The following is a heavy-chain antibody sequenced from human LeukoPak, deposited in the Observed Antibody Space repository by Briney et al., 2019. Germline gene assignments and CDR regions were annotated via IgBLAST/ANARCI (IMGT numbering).Heavy chain of an antibody. CDR3: AISVGDDYSNYAHFDY. J-gene: IGHJ4*02. CDR2: LYTSGST. Sequence: SETLSLTCTVSGGSISSYYWSWIRQPAGKGLEWIGRLYTSGSTNYNPSLKSRVTISVDTSKNQFSLKLSSVTAADTAVYYCAISVGDDYSNYAHFDYWGQGTLVTVSS. D-gene: IGHD4-11*01. V-gene: IGHV4-4*07. CDR1: GGSISSYY.